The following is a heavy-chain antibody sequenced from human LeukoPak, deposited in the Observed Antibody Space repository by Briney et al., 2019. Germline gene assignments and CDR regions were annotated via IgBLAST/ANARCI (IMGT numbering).Heavy chain of an antibody. V-gene: IGHV4-30-4*07. CDR1: GVSISSGGYS. CDR3: ARESTNKGVDY. Sequence: SETLSLTCAVSGVSISSGGYSWSWIRQPPGKGLEWIGYIYYRGSTYYNPSLKSRVTISVDTSKNQFSLKLSSVTAADTAVYYCARESTNKGVDYWGQGTLVTVSS. CDR2: IYYRGST. J-gene: IGHJ4*02. D-gene: IGHD1/OR15-1a*01.